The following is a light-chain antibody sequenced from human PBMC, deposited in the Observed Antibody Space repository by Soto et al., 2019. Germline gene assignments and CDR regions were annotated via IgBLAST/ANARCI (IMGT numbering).Light chain of an antibody. CDR2: EVR. CDR1: SSDIGSYNY. J-gene: IGLJ1*01. Sequence: QSALTQPASVSGSPGQSITISCTGTSSDIGSYNYVAWYQQFPGKTPKLIIYEVRNRPSGVSFRFSGSKSGNTASLTISGLQAEDEADYYCSSYTSSNTFYVFGTGTKVTVL. CDR3: SSYTSSNTFYV. V-gene: IGLV2-14*01.